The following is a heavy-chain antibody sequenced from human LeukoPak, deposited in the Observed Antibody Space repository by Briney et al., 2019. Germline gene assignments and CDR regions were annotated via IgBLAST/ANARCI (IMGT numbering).Heavy chain of an antibody. J-gene: IGHJ4*02. CDR2: IYYGGST. Sequence: SQTLSLTCTVSGGSISSDAYYWSWIRQHPGKGLEWIGYIYYGGSTYYNPSLKSRVTISGDTSKNHFSLTLSSVTAADTAVYYCARSYDSSASGFDYWGQGTLVTVSP. CDR3: ARSYDSSASGFDY. V-gene: IGHV4-31*03. D-gene: IGHD3-22*01. CDR1: GGSISSDAYY.